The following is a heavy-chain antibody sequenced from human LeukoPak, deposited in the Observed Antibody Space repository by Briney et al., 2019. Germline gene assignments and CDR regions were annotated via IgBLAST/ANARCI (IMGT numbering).Heavy chain of an antibody. J-gene: IGHJ4*02. D-gene: IGHD3-9*01. CDR2: IYYSGST. V-gene: IGHV4-39*07. CDR3: ARSSLLRYFDWFRTPPLVY. CDR1: GGSISSSSYY. Sequence: SETLSLTCTVSGGSISSSSYYWGWIRQPPGKGLEWIGSIYYSGSTYYNPSLKSRVTISVDTSKNQFSLKLSSVTAADTAVYYCARSSLLRYFDWFRTPPLVYWGQGTLVTVSS.